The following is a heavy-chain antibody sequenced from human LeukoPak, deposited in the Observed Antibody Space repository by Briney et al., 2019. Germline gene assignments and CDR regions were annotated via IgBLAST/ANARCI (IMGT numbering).Heavy chain of an antibody. J-gene: IGHJ5*02. CDR2: IYYSGST. V-gene: IGHV4-59*01. Sequence: SETLSLTCTVSGGSISSYYWSWIRQPPGKGLEWIGYIYYSGSTNYNPSLKSRVTISVDTSKNQFSLKLSSVTAADTAVYYCARGTPHDYGDYYWFDPWGQGTLVTVSS. D-gene: IGHD4-17*01. CDR1: GGSISSYY. CDR3: ARGTPHDYGDYYWFDP.